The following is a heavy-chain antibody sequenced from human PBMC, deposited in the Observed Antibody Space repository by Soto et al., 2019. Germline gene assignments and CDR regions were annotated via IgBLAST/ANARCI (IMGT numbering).Heavy chain of an antibody. Sequence: ASVKVSCKASGYTFTGYYMHWVRQAPGQGLEWMGWINPNSGGTNYAQKFQGRVTMTRDTSISTAYMELSRLRSDDTAVYYCARGPAAAGTNYYGMDVWGQGTTVTVYS. CDR2: INPNSGGT. CDR3: ARGPAAAGTNYYGMDV. CDR1: GYTFTGYY. J-gene: IGHJ6*02. D-gene: IGHD6-13*01. V-gene: IGHV1-2*02.